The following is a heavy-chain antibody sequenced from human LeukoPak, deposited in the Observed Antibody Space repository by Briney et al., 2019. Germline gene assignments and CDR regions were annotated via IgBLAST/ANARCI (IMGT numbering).Heavy chain of an antibody. Sequence: SETLSLTCAVYGGSFSGYYWSWIRQPPGKGLEWIGEINHSGSTNYNPSLKSRVTISVDTSENQFSLKLSSVTAADTAVFYCARENSGGYREFGYWGQGTLVTVSS. CDR1: GGSFSGYY. V-gene: IGHV4-34*01. CDR3: ARENSGGYREFGY. D-gene: IGHD1-26*01. J-gene: IGHJ4*02. CDR2: INHSGST.